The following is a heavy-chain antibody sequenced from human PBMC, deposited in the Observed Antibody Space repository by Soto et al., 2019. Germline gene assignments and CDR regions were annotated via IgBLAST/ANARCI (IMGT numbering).Heavy chain of an antibody. Sequence: GGSLRLSCAASGFTFSSYSMNWVRQAPGKGLEWVSYISSSSSTIYYADSVKGRFTISRDNAKNSLYLQMNSLRDEDTAVYYCARDLDYDFWSGYGVDYWGQGTLVTVSS. CDR3: ARDLDYDFWSGYGVDY. V-gene: IGHV3-48*02. J-gene: IGHJ4*02. CDR2: ISSSSSTI. CDR1: GFTFSSYS. D-gene: IGHD3-3*01.